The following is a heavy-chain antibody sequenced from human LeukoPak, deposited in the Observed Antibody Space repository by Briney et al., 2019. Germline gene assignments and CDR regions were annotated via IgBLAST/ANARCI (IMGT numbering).Heavy chain of an antibody. J-gene: IGHJ4*02. CDR3: ASGRYCSGGSCYFYGDY. Sequence: GRSLRLSCAASGFTFSSYAMSWVRQAPGKGLEWVSVISGSGGTTYYADSVEGRFTISRDNSKNTLYLQMNSLRAEDTAVYYCASGRYCSGGSCYFYGDYWGQGTLVTVSS. CDR2: ISGSGGTT. V-gene: IGHV3-23*01. CDR1: GFTFSSYA. D-gene: IGHD2-15*01.